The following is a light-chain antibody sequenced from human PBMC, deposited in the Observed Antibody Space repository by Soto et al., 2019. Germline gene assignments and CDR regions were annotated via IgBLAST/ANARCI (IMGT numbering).Light chain of an antibody. Sequence: EIVLTQSPATLSLSPGERATLTCRARQSVGIYLAWYQQKPGQAPRLLIYHSSNRATGIPARFSGSGSGTDFTLTISSLEPEDFAVYHCQQRSSWPRFTFGQGTKLEIK. J-gene: IGKJ2*01. CDR1: QSVGIY. V-gene: IGKV3-11*01. CDR3: QQRSSWPRFT. CDR2: HSS.